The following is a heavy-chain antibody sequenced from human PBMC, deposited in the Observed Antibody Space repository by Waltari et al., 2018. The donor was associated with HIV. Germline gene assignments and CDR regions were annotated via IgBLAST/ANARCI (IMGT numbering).Heavy chain of an antibody. J-gene: IGHJ4*02. CDR1: GGSISSTYYY. CDR2: IYYSGST. D-gene: IGHD3-22*01. V-gene: IGHV4-39*01. CDR3: ARHIPSGWYDSRGFDY. Sequence: QLQLQESGPRLVKPSETLSLTCTVSGGSISSTYYYWGWIRQPPGKGLEWIATIYYSGSTYYNPSLKSRVTISVDTSKNQFSLKLRYVTAADTAVYYCARHIPSGWYDSRGFDYWGQGTLVTVSS.